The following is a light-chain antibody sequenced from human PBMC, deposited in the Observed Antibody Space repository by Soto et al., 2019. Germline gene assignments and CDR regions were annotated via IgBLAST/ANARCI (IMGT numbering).Light chain of an antibody. V-gene: IGKV3-20*01. J-gene: IGKJ3*01. CDR3: QQYGSSYT. CDR1: QSVRNNY. CDR2: GTS. Sequence: EIVLTQSPGTLSLSPGERATLSCRASQSVRNNYLAWYQQQPGQAPRLLIYGTSTRDTGSPDWFSGSGAGTDFMLTISRLEPECFAVYYCQQYGSSYTFGPGTKVEIK.